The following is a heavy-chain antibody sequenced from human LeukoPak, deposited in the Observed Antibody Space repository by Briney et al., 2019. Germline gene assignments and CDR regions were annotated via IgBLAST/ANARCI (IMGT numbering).Heavy chain of an antibody. V-gene: IGHV6-1*01. CDR2: TYYQSKWYN. D-gene: IGHD2-21*01. Sequence: SQTLSLTCVISGDSVSSATATWNWIRQSPSRGLEWLGRTYYQSKWYNDYAVSVKSRITIKPDTSKNQFSLQLISVSPDDTAVYYCARDAAPYCDSDCYVLDIWGQGTLVTVSS. J-gene: IGHJ4*02. CDR1: GDSVSSATAT. CDR3: ARDAAPYCDSDCYVLDI.